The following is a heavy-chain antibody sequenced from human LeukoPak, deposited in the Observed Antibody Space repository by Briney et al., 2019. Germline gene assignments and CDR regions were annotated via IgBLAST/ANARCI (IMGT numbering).Heavy chain of an antibody. D-gene: IGHD3-22*01. CDR1: SYTFTSYG. V-gene: IGHV1-2*02. Sequence: GASVKVSCKASSYTFTSYGINWVRQAPGQGLEWMGWINPNSGVTNYAQKFQGRVTMTRDTSISTAYMELSRLRSDDTAVYYCAIIDPDKYYYDSSAVRSYMDVWGKGTTVTVSS. CDR3: AIIDPDKYYYDSSAVRSYMDV. CDR2: INPNSGVT. J-gene: IGHJ6*03.